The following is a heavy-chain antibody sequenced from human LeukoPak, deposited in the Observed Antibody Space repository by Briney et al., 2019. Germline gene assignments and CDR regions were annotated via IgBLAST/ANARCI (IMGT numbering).Heavy chain of an antibody. CDR3: ARQGELEVFDY. V-gene: IGHV4-59*04. D-gene: IGHD1-1*01. J-gene: IGHJ4*02. CDR2: IYYSGST. CDR1: GFTFSSYA. Sequence: GSLRLSCAASGFTFSSYAMSWVRQAPGKGLEWIGNIYYSGSTYYNPSLKSRVTMSEDTSKNHFSLRLRYVTAADTAVYYCARQGELEVFDYWGQGTLVTVSS.